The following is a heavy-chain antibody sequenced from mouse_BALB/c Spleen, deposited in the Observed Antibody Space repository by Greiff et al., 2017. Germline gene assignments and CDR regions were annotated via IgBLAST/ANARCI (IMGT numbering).Heavy chain of an antibody. D-gene: IGHD2-14*01. CDR3: ARGDYRYDETWFAY. Sequence: VKLVESGPGLVAPSQSLSITCTVSGFSLTSYGVHWVRQPPGKGLEWLGVIWAGGSTNYNSALMSRLSISKDNSKSQVFLKMNSLQTDDTAMYYCARGDYRYDETWFAYWGQGTLVTVSA. V-gene: IGHV2-9*02. CDR2: IWAGGST. CDR1: GFSLTSYG. J-gene: IGHJ3*01.